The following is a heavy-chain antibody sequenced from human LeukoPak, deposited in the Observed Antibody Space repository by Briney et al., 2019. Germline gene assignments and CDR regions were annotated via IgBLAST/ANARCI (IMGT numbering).Heavy chain of an antibody. CDR3: AKSPGYSYGLTTFDY. CDR1: GFTFSSYA. Sequence: GGSLRLSCAASGFTFSSYAMSWVRQAPGKGLEWVSAISGSGGSTYYADSVKGRFTISRDNSKNTLYLQMNSLRAEDTAVYYCAKSPGYSYGLTTFDYWGQGTLVTVSS. J-gene: IGHJ4*02. D-gene: IGHD5-18*01. V-gene: IGHV3-23*01. CDR2: ISGSGGST.